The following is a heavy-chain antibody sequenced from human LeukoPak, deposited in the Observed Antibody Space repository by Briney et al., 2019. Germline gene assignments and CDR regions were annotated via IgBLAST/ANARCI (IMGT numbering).Heavy chain of an antibody. Sequence: GGSLRLSCAASGFTFSSYSMNWVRQAPGKGLEGVSSIRSSSSYIYYADSVKGRFTISRDNAKNSLYLQTNSLRAEDTALYYCARVALSMGKNGFDIWGQGTTVTVSS. CDR2: IRSSSSYI. J-gene: IGHJ3*02. D-gene: IGHD2/OR15-2a*01. CDR3: ARVALSMGKNGFDI. V-gene: IGHV3-21*01. CDR1: GFTFSSYS.